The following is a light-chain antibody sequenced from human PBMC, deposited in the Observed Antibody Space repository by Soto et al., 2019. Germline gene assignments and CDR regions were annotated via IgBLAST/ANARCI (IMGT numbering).Light chain of an antibody. CDR1: SSDVGGYNY. CDR3: SSYTSSSTLV. J-gene: IGLJ2*01. Sequence: QSALSQPASVSGSPGQSITISCTGTSSDVGGYNYVSWYQQHPGKYPKLMIYEVSNRPSGVSNRFSGSKSGNTASLTISGLQAEDEADYYCSSYTSSSTLVFGGGTKLTVL. CDR2: EVS. V-gene: IGLV2-14*01.